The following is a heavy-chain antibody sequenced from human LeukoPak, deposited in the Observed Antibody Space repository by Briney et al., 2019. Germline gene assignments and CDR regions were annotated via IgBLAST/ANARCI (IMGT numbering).Heavy chain of an antibody. J-gene: IGHJ4*02. V-gene: IGHV1-2*03. CDR1: GYTFTGYY. CDR3: ARGLVVVPAAMSY. D-gene: IGHD2-2*01. Sequence: LGASVTVSCKASGYTFTGYYMHWVRQAPGQGLEWMGWINPNSGGTNYAQKFQGRVTMTRDTSISTAYMELSRLRSDDTAVYYCARGLVVVPAAMSYWGQGTLVTVSS. CDR2: INPNSGGT.